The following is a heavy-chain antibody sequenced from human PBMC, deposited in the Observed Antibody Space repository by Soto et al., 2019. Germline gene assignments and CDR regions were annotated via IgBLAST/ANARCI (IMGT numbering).Heavy chain of an antibody. V-gene: IGHV4-30-2*01. D-gene: IGHD2-15*01. CDR3: VRLGNCRGGSCYPNWFDP. J-gene: IGHJ5*02. Sequence: QQQLQESGSGLVRPSQTLSLTCAVSGGSISSGDYSWSWIRQPPGKGLEWVGYIYQSGSAYYNPSLKSRVTISLDRSKNHFSLKVTSVTAADTAVYYCVRLGNCRGGSCYPNWFDPWGQGTLVTVSS. CDR1: GGSISSGDYS. CDR2: IYQSGSA.